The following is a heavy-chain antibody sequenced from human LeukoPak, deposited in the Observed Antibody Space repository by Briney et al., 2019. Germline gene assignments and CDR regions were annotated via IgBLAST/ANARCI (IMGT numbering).Heavy chain of an antibody. Sequence: SQTLSLTCTVSGGSISSGVYYWSWIRQHPGKGLEWIGYIYYSGSTYSNPSLKSRLTMSVDISKNQFSLKLSSVTAADTAVYYCARGVKGLRGAFNIWGQGTMVTVSS. CDR1: GGSISSGVYY. CDR2: IYYSGST. CDR3: ARGVKGLRGAFNI. J-gene: IGHJ3*02. V-gene: IGHV4-31*03. D-gene: IGHD3-10*01.